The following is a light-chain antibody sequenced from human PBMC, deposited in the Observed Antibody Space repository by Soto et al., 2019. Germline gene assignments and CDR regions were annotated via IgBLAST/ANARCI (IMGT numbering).Light chain of an antibody. CDR2: EVS. Sequence: QSVLAQPASVSGCPGQSITISCTGTRSDIGRYNYVSWYQQHPGKVPRLLIYEVSYRPSGVSARFSGSKSGSTASLTISGLQAEDEADYYCSSYSTTSSPHVLFGGGTQLTVL. V-gene: IGLV2-14*03. CDR1: RSDIGRYNY. CDR3: SSYSTTSSPHVL. J-gene: IGLJ2*01.